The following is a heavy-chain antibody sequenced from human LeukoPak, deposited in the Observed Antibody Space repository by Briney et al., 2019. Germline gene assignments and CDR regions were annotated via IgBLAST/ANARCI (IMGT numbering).Heavy chain of an antibody. CDR1: GFTFSSYA. D-gene: IGHD3-22*01. CDR2: ISYDGSNK. V-gene: IGHV3-30-3*01. CDR3: ARVSPPITMIVVVITEYYFDY. J-gene: IGHJ4*02. Sequence: GGSLRLSCAATGFTFSSYAMHWVRQAPGKGLEWVAVISYDGSNKYYADSVKGRFTISRDNSKNTLYLQMNSLRAEDTAVYYCARVSPPITMIVVVITEYYFDYWGQGTLVTVSS.